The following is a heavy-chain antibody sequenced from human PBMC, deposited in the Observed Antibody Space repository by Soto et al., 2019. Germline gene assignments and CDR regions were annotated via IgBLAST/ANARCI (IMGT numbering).Heavy chain of an antibody. J-gene: IGHJ3*02. V-gene: IGHV4-59*01. Sequence: LSLTCTVCGGFISCNYWNWIRQPPVKGLEWIGYIYYSGSTNYNPSLKSRVTISVDTSKNQFSLKLSSVTAADTAVYYCARRGYYDILTGYYNPDAFDIWGQGTMVTVSS. CDR3: ARRGYYDILTGYYNPDAFDI. CDR2: IYYSGST. D-gene: IGHD3-9*01. CDR1: GGFISCNY.